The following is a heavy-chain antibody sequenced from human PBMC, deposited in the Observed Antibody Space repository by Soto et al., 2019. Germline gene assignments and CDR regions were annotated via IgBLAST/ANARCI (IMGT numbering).Heavy chain of an antibody. J-gene: IGHJ5*02. CDR2: INPNSGGT. CDR1: GYTFTGYY. V-gene: IGHV1-2*04. Sequence: ASVKVSCRASGYTFTGYYMHWVRQAAGQGLEWMGWINPNSGGTNYAQKFQGWVTMTRDTSISTAYMELSRLRPADTAVYYWGREAGLGTSCSRKNCYNWFDPWGQGTLVAVSS. CDR3: GREAGLGTSCSRKNCYNWFDP. D-gene: IGHD2-2*01.